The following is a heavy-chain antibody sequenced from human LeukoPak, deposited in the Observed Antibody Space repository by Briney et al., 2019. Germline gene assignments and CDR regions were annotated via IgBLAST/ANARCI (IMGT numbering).Heavy chain of an antibody. V-gene: IGHV4-59*01. CDR3: ARVRVSSGSHPWYFDY. CDR2: IYYSGST. J-gene: IGHJ4*02. D-gene: IGHD3-22*01. CDR1: RGSISSYY. Sequence: SETLSLTCTVSRGSISSYYWSWIRQPPGQGLEWIGYIYYSGSTDYNPSLKSRVNISVDTSKNQFSLKLSSVTAADTAVYFCARVRVSSGSHPWYFDYWGQGTLVTVSS.